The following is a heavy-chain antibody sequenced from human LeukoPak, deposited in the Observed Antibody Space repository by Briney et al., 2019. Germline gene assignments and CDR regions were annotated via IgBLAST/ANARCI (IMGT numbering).Heavy chain of an antibody. V-gene: IGHV1-69*13. J-gene: IGHJ3*02. CDR1: GGTFSSYA. CDR2: IISIFGTA. D-gene: IGHD2-2*01. Sequence: ASVKVSCKASGGTFSSYAISWVRQAPGQGLEWMGGIISIFGTANYAQKFQGRVTITADESTSTAYMELSSLRSEDTAVYYCARDGALSSWGIFDIWGQGTMVTVSS. CDR3: ARDGALSSWGIFDI.